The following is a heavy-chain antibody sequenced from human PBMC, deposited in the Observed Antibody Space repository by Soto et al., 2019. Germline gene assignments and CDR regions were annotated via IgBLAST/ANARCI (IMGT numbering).Heavy chain of an antibody. CDR1: GFTLSSYS. CDR3: ARGSPVAVADQH. J-gene: IGHJ1*01. Sequence: XGSLRLACSASGFTLSSYSMNWVRQAPGKGLEWVSSISSSSSYIYYADSVKGRFTISRDNAKNSLYLQMNSLRAEDTAVYYCARGSPVAVADQHCGQGTLVTVSS. D-gene: IGHD6-19*01. CDR2: ISSSSSYI. V-gene: IGHV3-21*01.